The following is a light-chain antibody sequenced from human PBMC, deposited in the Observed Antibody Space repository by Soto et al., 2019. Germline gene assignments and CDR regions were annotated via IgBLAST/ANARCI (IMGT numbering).Light chain of an antibody. J-gene: IGLJ1*01. CDR2: VDS. CDR1: NIESKS. Sequence: SYELTQPPSVSVAPGQTARITCGGNNIESKSVHWYQQRPSQAPVLVIYVDSDRPSGIPDRFSASTSGNTAALTISRVEAGDEADYYCQVWDTISDHYVFGSGTKLTVL. CDR3: QVWDTISDHYV. V-gene: IGLV3-21*02.